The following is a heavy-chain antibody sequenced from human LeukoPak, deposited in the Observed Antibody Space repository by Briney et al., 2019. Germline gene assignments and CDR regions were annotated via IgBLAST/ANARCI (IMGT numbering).Heavy chain of an antibody. Sequence: ASVKVSCKASGYTFTGYYMHWVRQAPGQGLEWMGWINPNSGGTKYAQMFRGRVTMTRDTSISTAYMELSRLRSDDTAVYFCARDGPVAGTGYFDYWGQGTLVTVSS. J-gene: IGHJ4*02. CDR2: INPNSGGT. CDR1: GYTFTGYY. D-gene: IGHD6-19*01. CDR3: ARDGPVAGTGYFDY. V-gene: IGHV1-2*02.